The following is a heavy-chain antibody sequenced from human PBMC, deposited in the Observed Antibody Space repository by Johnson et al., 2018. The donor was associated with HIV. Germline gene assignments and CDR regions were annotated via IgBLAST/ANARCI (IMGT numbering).Heavy chain of an antibody. CDR3: AIPTGAAAGAFDI. J-gene: IGHJ3*02. Sequence: QVQLVESGGGVVQPGRSLRLSCAASGFTFSSYAMHWVRQAPGKGLEWVAVISYDGSTYYADSVKGRFTISRDNSKNTLYLQMTRLRAEATAVYYWAIPTGAAAGAFDIWGQGTMVTVSS. CDR1: GFTFSSYA. CDR2: ISYDGST. V-gene: IGHV3-30-3*01. D-gene: IGHD6-13*01.